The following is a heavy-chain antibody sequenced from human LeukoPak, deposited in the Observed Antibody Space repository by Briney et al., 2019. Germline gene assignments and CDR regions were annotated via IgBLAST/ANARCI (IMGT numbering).Heavy chain of an antibody. CDR2: IGGSGAST. Sequence: PGGSLRLSCAASGVTFRTYAMSWVRQAPGKGLEWVAGIGGSGASTFYADSVKGRFTISRDNSKNTLYLQMNSLRAEDTAVYYCAKDRRGREQQGVFDYWGQGTLVTVSS. J-gene: IGHJ4*02. D-gene: IGHD6-13*01. V-gene: IGHV3-23*01. CDR1: GVTFRTYA. CDR3: AKDRRGREQQGVFDY.